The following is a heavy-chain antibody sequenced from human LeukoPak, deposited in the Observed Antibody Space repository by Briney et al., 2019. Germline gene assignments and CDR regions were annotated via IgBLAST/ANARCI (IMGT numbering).Heavy chain of an antibody. V-gene: IGHV4-39*07. D-gene: IGHD1-1*01. Sequence: SETLSLTCTVSGGSISSSAYYWGWLRQSPGKGLEWIGSLHFSGSTYYNLSLKSRVTMAVDTSKNQFSLKMTSVTTADTAVFYCARTSRTTGTTLPGDAIDIWGQGTMVTVSS. CDR3: ARTSRTTGTTLPGDAIDI. CDR2: LHFSGST. J-gene: IGHJ3*02. CDR1: GGSISSSAYY.